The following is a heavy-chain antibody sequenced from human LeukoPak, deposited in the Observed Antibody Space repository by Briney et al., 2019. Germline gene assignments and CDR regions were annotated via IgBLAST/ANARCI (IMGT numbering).Heavy chain of an antibody. CDR2: ISSSSSTI. CDR3: ARVQDGYNYAFDI. J-gene: IGHJ3*02. D-gene: IGHD5-24*01. Sequence: GGSLRLSCTTSGFNFRAYWMAWVRQAPGKGLEWVSYISSSSSTIYYADSVKGRFTISRDNAKNSLYLQMNSLRAEDTAVYYCARVQDGYNYAFDIWGQGTMVTVSS. CDR1: GFNFRAYW. V-gene: IGHV3-48*04.